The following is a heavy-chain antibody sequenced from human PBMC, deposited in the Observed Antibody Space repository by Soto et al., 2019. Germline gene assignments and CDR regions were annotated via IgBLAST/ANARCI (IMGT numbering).Heavy chain of an antibody. V-gene: IGHV1-3*01. J-gene: IGHJ4*02. CDR1: GYTFTSYA. CDR3: ARGGIEGGFDY. D-gene: IGHD1-26*01. Sequence: QVQLVQSGAEVKKPGASVKVSCKASGYTFTSYAMHWVRQAPGQRLEWMGWINAGNGNTKYSQKFQGRVTITRDTPASTAYMELSSLGSEDTAVYYCARGGIEGGFDYWGQGTLVTVSS. CDR2: INAGNGNT.